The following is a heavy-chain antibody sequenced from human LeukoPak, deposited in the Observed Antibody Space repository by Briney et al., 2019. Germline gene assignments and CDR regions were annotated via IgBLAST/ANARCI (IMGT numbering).Heavy chain of an antibody. D-gene: IGHD6-19*01. CDR2: ISWNSGSI. Sequence: PGGSLRLSCAASGFTFDDYAMHWVRQAPGKGLEWVSGISWNSGSIGYADSVKGRFTISRDNAKNSLYLQMNSLRAEDTALYYCAKGRRGIAVAGVDYWGQGTLVTVSS. CDR1: GFTFDDYA. CDR3: AKGRRGIAVAGVDY. J-gene: IGHJ4*02. V-gene: IGHV3-9*01.